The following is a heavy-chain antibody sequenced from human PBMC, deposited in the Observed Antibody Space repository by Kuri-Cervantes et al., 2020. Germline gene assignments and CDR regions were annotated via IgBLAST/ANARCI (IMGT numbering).Heavy chain of an antibody. J-gene: IGHJ4*02. Sequence: GESLKISCAASGFTFDDYTMHWVRQAPGKGLEWVSLISWDGCSTYYADSVKGRFTISRDNAKNSLYLQMNSLRAEDTAVYYCAKPVLRFLEWLLFFDYWGQGTLVTVSS. D-gene: IGHD3-3*01. V-gene: IGHV3-43*01. CDR1: GFTFDDYT. CDR2: ISWDGCST. CDR3: AKPVLRFLEWLLFFDY.